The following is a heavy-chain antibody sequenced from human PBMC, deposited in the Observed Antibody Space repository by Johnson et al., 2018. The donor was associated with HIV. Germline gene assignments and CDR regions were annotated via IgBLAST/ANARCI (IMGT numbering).Heavy chain of an antibody. CDR3: ARDGGGRDAFDI. CDR1: GFIFSSYC. V-gene: IGHV3-30*02. J-gene: IGHJ3*02. CDR2: IRFDGSNK. D-gene: IGHD3-16*01. Sequence: QMQLVESGGGVIRPGGSLRLACAASGFIFSSYCMHWVHQAPGKGLEWVAFIRFDGSNKFYADSVKGRFTISRDNSKNTLYLQMNSLRAEDRAVYYCARDGGGRDAFDIWGQGTMVTVSS.